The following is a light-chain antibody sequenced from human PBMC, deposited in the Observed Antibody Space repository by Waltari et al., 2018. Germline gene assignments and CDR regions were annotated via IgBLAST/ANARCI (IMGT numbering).Light chain of an antibody. J-gene: IGKJ1*01. CDR1: QSVSRT. Sequence: EIVLTQSPGTLSLSPGERATLSCRASQSVSRTLAWYQQKPGQGPRLLIYDASTWATGIPDRFSGSGSGTDFSLTISRLEPEDFAVYYCQKYGTLPATFGQGTKVQIK. V-gene: IGKV3-20*01. CDR3: QKYGTLPAT. CDR2: DAS.